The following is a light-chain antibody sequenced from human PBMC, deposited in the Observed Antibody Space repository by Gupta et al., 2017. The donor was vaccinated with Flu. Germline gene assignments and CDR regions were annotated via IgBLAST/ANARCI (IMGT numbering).Light chain of an antibody. CDR3: QQTDSPPLT. CDR2: GAS. V-gene: IGKV1-39*01. J-gene: IGKJ4*01. CDR1: LPIRTY. Sequence: DIQRPQSPSSRPASVGDRVTITGRAILPIRTYLTWYQQKPGKAPELLIYGASILPGGVPSRFSGVGSGTDFSLIITSLQPEDFATYYCQQTDSPPLTFGGGTKVEIK.